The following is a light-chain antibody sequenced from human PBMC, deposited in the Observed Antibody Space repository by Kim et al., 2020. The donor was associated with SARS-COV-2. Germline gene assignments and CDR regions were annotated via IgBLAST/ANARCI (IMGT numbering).Light chain of an antibody. CDR3: QVWDSSTWV. CDR2: RDS. J-gene: IGLJ3*02. V-gene: IGLV3-9*01. CDR1: NIGSKN. Sequence: VARGQTARITCGGNNIGSKNVRWYQQKPGQAPVLVIYRDSNRPSGIPERFSGSNSGNTATLTISRAQAGDEADYYCQVWDSSTWVFGGGTQLTVL.